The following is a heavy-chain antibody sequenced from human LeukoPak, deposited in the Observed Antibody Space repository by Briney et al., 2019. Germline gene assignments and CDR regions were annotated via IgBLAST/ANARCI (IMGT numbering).Heavy chain of an antibody. J-gene: IGHJ4*02. CDR2: VKQDGTEK. V-gene: IGHV3-7*01. CDR3: ARAGGTSWADY. D-gene: IGHD6-13*01. CDR1: GFTFRNYW. Sequence: GGSLRLPFEASGFTFRNYWMTWVPRPPGRGRRWVANVKQDGTEKFYVDSVKGRFTISRDNGKNSLYLQMNSLRVEDTAIYYCARAGGTSWADYWGQGTLVTVSS.